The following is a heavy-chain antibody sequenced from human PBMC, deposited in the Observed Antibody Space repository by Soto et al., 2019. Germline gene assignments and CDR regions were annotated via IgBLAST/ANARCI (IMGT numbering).Heavy chain of an antibody. J-gene: IGHJ6*02. CDR1: GFSFNTFG. CDR3: AKERSSSFNFRHYDAMDV. CDR2: ISDDGGSE. V-gene: IGHV3-30*18. Sequence: QVQLVESGGGEVQPGRSLRLSCAASGFSFNTFGMHWVRQAPGKGLEWVAVISDDGGSEYYADSVKGRFTIPKDTSRNTLYLQMNSLRREDTAVYYCAKERSSSFNFRHYDAMDVWGQGATVTVS. D-gene: IGHD2-2*01.